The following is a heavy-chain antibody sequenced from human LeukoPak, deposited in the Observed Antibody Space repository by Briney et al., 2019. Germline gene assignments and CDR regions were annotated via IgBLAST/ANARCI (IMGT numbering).Heavy chain of an antibody. CDR2: INSGSTYT. CDR3: ARSLTTLTYEGY. CDR1: GFTFSSYT. J-gene: IGHJ4*02. V-gene: IGHV3-21*01. Sequence: GGSLRLSCAASGFTFSSYTMNWVRQAPGKGLEWVSSINSGSTYTYYTESVKGRFTVSRDNAKNSLFLQMNSLRAEDTAIYYCARSLTTLTYEGYWGQGTLVTVSS. D-gene: IGHD1-1*01.